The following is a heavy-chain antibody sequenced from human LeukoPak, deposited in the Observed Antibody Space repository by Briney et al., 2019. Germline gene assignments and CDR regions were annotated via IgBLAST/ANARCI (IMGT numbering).Heavy chain of an antibody. Sequence: SGPTLVNPTQTLTLTCTFSGLSLSTSGVGVGWIRQPPGKALEWLAVNYWNDDKRYSPSLKSRLTIIKDTSKNQVVLTMTNVDPVDEATYYCVHVDRTISWSRFEYWGQGTLVTVSS. CDR3: VHVDRTISWSRFEY. D-gene: IGHD6-13*01. J-gene: IGHJ4*02. CDR1: GLSLSTSGVG. V-gene: IGHV2-5*01. CDR2: NYWNDDK.